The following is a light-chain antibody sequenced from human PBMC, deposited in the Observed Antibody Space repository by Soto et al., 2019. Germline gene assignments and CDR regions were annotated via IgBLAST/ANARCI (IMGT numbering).Light chain of an antibody. CDR1: SSNIGSNT. Sequence: QSVLNQTPSASGTPGQRVTISCSGSSSNIGSNTVNWYQQLPSTAPKLLIYYNNQRPSGVPDRFSGSKSGTSASLAISGVQSEDEADYYCATWDDTLNVWMFGGGTKVTVL. CDR3: ATWDDTLNVWM. J-gene: IGLJ3*02. V-gene: IGLV1-44*01. CDR2: YNN.